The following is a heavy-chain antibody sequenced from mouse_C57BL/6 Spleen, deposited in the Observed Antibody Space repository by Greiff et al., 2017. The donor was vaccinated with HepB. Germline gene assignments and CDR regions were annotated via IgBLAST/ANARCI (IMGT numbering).Heavy chain of an antibody. CDR2: IDPETGGT. CDR3: TRWDWGSSSFDY. D-gene: IGHD1-1*01. V-gene: IGHV1-15*01. CDR1: GYTFTDYE. J-gene: IGHJ2*01. Sequence: VQLQESGAELVRPGASVTLSCKASGYTFTDYEMHWVKQTPVHGLEWIGAIDPETGGTAYNQKFKGKAILTADKSSSTAYMELRSLTSEDSAVYYCTRWDWGSSSFDYWGQGTTLTVSS.